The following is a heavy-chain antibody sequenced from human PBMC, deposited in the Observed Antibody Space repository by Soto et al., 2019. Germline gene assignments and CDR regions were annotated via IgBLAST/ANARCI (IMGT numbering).Heavy chain of an antibody. Sequence: GGSLRLSCAASGFTFSDYYMSWIRQAPGKGLEWVSYISSSGSTIYYADSVKGRFTISRDNAKNSLYLQMNSLRAEDTAVYYCARDNLNTYDYIWGSYDTNFDYWGQGTLVTVSS. J-gene: IGHJ4*02. CDR1: GFTFSDYY. V-gene: IGHV3-11*01. D-gene: IGHD3-16*01. CDR2: ISSSGSTI. CDR3: ARDNLNTYDYIWGSYDTNFDY.